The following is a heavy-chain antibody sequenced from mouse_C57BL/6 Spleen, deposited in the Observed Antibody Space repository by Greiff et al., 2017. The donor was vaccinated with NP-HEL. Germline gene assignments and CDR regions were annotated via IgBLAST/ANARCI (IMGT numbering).Heavy chain of an antibody. J-gene: IGHJ4*01. CDR1: GFTFSSYA. CDR2: ISDGGSYT. V-gene: IGHV5-4*03. D-gene: IGHD3-1*01. CDR3: ARGGLLYYAMDY. Sequence: EVKLMESGGGLVKPGGSLKLSCAASGFTFSSYAMSWVRQTPEKRLEWVATISDGGSYTYYPDNVKGRFTISRDNAKNNLYLQMSHLKSEDTAMYYCARGGLLYYAMDYWGQGTSVTVSS.